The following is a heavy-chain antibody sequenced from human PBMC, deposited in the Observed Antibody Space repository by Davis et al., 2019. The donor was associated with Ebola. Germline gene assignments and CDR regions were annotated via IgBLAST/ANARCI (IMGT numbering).Heavy chain of an antibody. D-gene: IGHD1-26*01. CDR2: ISSSSNYI. CDR1: GFTFSSYT. J-gene: IGHJ6*04. Sequence: GESLKISCAASGFTFSSYTMDWVRQAPGTGLEWVSSISSSSNYINYADSLKGRFTTSRDNAKNTLYLQMNSLRTEDTAVYLCAKAKWEVEYHYSGMDVWGKGTTVTVSS. V-gene: IGHV3-21*01. CDR3: AKAKWEVEYHYSGMDV.